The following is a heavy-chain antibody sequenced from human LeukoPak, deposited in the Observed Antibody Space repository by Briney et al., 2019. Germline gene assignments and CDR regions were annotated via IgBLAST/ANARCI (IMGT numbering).Heavy chain of an antibody. J-gene: IGHJ5*01. CDR1: GFTFSNVW. CDR3: TARKFES. Sequence: GGSLRLSCAASGFTFSNVWMNWVRQAPGKGLEWVGRIKSKTDGGTADYAAPVKGRFTISRDDSENTLYLQMNSLKTEVTALYYCTARKFESWGQGTPVTVSS. V-gene: IGHV3-15*01. CDR2: IKSKTDGGTA.